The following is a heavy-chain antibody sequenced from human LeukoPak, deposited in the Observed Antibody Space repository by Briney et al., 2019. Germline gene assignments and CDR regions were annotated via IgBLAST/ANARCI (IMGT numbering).Heavy chain of an antibody. V-gene: IGHV3-33*01. CDR2: IWRDGSNE. CDR3: ARDFGARPFDI. J-gene: IGHJ3*02. Sequence: GGSLRLSCAASGFTLSAYGMHWVRQAPGKGLEWVPVIWRDGSNENYPDSVKRRFTISRDNSKNTLFLQMNSLRTEVTAVYYCARDFGARPFDIWGQATMVTVSS. CDR1: GFTLSAYG. D-gene: IGHD3-10*01.